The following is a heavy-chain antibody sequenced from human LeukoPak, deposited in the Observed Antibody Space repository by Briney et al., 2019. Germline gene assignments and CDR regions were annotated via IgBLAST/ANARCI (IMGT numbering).Heavy chain of an antibody. CDR3: AREQYSSGWTPDY. CDR2: ISSSSSTI. D-gene: IGHD6-19*01. V-gene: IGHV3-48*02. J-gene: IGHJ4*02. Sequence: GGSLRLSCAASGFTFSSYSMNWVRQAPGKGLEWVSYISSSSSTIYHADPVKGRFTISRDNAKNSLYLQMNSLRDEDTAVYYCAREQYSSGWTPDYWGQGTLVTVSS. CDR1: GFTFSSYS.